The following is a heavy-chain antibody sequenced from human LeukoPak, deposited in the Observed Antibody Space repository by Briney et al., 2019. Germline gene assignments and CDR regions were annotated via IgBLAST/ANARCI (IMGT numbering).Heavy chain of an antibody. V-gene: IGHV1-24*01. CDR2: FDPEDGET. CDR1: GYTLTELS. CDR3: ARERDYYDSSGYSQNFDY. D-gene: IGHD3-22*01. Sequence: ASVKVSCKVSGYTLTELSMHWVRQAPGKGLEWMGGFDPEDGETIYAQKFQGRVTITADESTSTAYMELSSLRSEDTAVYYCARERDYYDSSGYSQNFDYWGQGTLVTVSS. J-gene: IGHJ4*02.